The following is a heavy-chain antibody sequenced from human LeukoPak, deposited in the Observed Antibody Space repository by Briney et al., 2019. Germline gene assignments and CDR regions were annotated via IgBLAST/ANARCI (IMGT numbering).Heavy chain of an antibody. CDR1: GYTFTDYS. CDR2: VSPNSGGT. V-gene: IGHV1-2*02. CDR3: TRAITDRDY. J-gene: IGHJ4*02. Sequence: ASVKVSCTASGYTFTDYSMNWVRQAPGQGLEWIGWVSPNSGGTSYAQKFKGRVTMTRDTSIRTAYMELSGLRSDDTAVYYCTRAITDRDYWGQGTLVTVSS.